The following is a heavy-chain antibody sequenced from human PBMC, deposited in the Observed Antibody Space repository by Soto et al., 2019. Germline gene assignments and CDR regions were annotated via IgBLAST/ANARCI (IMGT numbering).Heavy chain of an antibody. CDR3: ARDPREYYFDY. CDR2: ISYDGSTI. Sequence: PGGSLRLSCAASGFTFSSYGMHWVRQAPGKGLEWVAVISYDGSTIYYADSMEGRFTISRDNAKNSLYLQMNSLRAEDTAVYYCARDPREYYFDYWGQGTLVTVSS. V-gene: IGHV3-30*03. CDR1: GFTFSSYG. J-gene: IGHJ4*02.